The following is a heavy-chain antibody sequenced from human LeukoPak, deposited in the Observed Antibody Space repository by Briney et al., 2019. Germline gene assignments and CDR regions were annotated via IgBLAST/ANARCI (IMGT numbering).Heavy chain of an antibody. CDR1: GGTFSSYA. Sequence: ASVKVSCKASGGTFSSYAISWVRQAPGQGLEWMGGIIPIFGTANYAQKFQGRVTITADESTSTAYMELSSLRSEDTAVYYCARDLETGPMVRGVLYYYYYYGMDVWGQGTTVTVSS. CDR3: ARDLETGPMVRGVLYYYYYYGMDV. CDR2: IIPIFGTA. V-gene: IGHV1-69*13. D-gene: IGHD3-10*01. J-gene: IGHJ6*02.